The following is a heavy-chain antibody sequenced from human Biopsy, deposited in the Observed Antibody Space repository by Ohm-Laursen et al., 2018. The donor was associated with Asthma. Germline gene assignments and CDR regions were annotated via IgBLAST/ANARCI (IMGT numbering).Heavy chain of an antibody. D-gene: IGHD3-22*01. CDR2: LFYSGST. CDR3: ARMITMIQAANYYSYAMDV. V-gene: IGHV4-39*07. Sequence: SETLSLTCTVSGDSINSSGYYWGWIRRPPGKGLEFIGSLFYSGSTYYNPSLKSRVTLSVNRPKSQFSLKLNSVTAADTAVYYCARMITMIQAANYYSYAMDVWGQGTTVTVSS. J-gene: IGHJ6*02. CDR1: GDSINSSGYY.